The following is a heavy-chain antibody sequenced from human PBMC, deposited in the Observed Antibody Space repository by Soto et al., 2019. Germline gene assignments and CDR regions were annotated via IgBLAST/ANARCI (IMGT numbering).Heavy chain of an antibody. D-gene: IGHD1-1*01. CDR1: GFTFSSSA. V-gene: IGHV1-58*01. CDR2: IVLGNGNT. J-gene: IGHJ5*02. Sequence: SVKVSCKASGFTFSSSAVQWVRQARGQPLEWIGWIVLGNGNTNHAQKFQGRVTITADESTSTAYMELGSLRSEDTAVYYCASGVGPNWSCKFGPWGQGTLVTVSS. CDR3: ASGVGPNWSCKFGP.